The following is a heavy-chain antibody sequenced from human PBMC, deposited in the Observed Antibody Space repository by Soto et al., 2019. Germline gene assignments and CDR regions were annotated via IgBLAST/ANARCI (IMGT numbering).Heavy chain of an antibody. CDR3: ARVRPQAQRITMVRGVIGPFDY. CDR2: ISHSGNT. J-gene: IGHJ4*02. Sequence: PSETLSLTCTVSGGSISSGHYYWSWIRQPPGKGLEWIGFISHSGNTYYSASLKSRVTISVDTSKNQFSLNLSSVTAADTAVYYCARVRPQAQRITMVRGVIGPFDYWGQGTLVTVSS. CDR1: GGSISSGHYY. D-gene: IGHD3-10*01. V-gene: IGHV4-30-4*01.